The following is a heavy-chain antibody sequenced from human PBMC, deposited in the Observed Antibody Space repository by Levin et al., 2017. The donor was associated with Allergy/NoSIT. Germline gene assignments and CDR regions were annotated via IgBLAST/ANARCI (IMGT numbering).Heavy chain of an antibody. CDR2: INPNSGGT. CDR3: ASSRTTVTDDAYDAFDI. V-gene: IGHV1-2*02. D-gene: IGHD4-17*01. Sequence: ASVKVSCKASGYTFTGYYMHWVRQAPGQGLEWMGWINPNSGGTNYAQKFQGRVTMTRDTSISTAYMELSRLRSDDTAVYYCASSRTTVTDDAYDAFDIWGQGTMVTVSS. CDR1: GYTFTGYY. J-gene: IGHJ3*02.